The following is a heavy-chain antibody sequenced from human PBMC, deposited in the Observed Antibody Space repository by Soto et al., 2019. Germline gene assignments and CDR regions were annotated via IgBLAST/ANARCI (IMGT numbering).Heavy chain of an antibody. CDR3: ARSGEALRFLV. J-gene: IGHJ4*02. Sequence: QVQLQESGPGLVKPSQTLSLTCSVSGGSIRPVGHYWSWIRQHPGKGLEWIGYIYYSGSTYYNPSLKSRVTISVDTSKNQFSLNLRSVTATDTAIYFCARSGEALRFLVWGQGTLVTVSS. V-gene: IGHV4-31*03. CDR1: GGSIRPVGHY. D-gene: IGHD3-3*01. CDR2: IYYSGST.